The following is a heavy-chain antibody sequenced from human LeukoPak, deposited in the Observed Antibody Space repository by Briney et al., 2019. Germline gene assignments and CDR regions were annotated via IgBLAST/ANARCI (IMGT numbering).Heavy chain of an antibody. Sequence: ASVKVSCKASGGTFSSYAISWVRQAPGQGLEWMGGIIPIFGTANYAQKFQGRVTITADESTSTAYMELSSLRSEDTAVYYCARVGDCSSTSCYDYWGQGTLVTVSS. CDR3: ARVGDCSSTSCYDY. D-gene: IGHD2-2*01. CDR1: GGTFSSYA. J-gene: IGHJ4*02. CDR2: IIPIFGTA. V-gene: IGHV1-69*13.